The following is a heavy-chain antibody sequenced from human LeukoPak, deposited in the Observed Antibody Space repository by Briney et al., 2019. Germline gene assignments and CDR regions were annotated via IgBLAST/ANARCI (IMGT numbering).Heavy chain of an antibody. J-gene: IGHJ3*02. CDR3: ARVSGSYYAVDAFDI. CDR2: IYHSGST. D-gene: IGHD1-26*01. CDR1: GGSISSGGYY. V-gene: IGHV4-30-2*01. Sequence: TLSLTCTVSGGSISSGGYYWSWIRQPPGKGLEWIGYIYHSGSTYYNPSLKSRVTISVDRSKNQFSLKLSSVTAADTAVYYCARVSGSYYAVDAFDIWGQGTMVTVSS.